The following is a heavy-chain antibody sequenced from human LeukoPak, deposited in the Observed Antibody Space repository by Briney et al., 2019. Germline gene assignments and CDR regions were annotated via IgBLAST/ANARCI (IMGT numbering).Heavy chain of an antibody. Sequence: GGSLRLSCAASGFNFDDYAMHWVRQAPGKGLEWVSGISWNSGNIAYADSVKGRFTISRDSAKTSLYLQINNLRAEDTALYYCAKAHDYGDYAGFDYWGQGTLVSVSS. CDR3: AKAHDYGDYAGFDY. V-gene: IGHV3-9*01. D-gene: IGHD4-17*01. CDR1: GFNFDDYA. CDR2: ISWNSGNI. J-gene: IGHJ4*02.